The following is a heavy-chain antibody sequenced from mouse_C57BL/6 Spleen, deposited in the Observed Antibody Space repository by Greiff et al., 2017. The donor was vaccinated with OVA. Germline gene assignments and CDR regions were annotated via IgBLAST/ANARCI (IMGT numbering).Heavy chain of an antibody. V-gene: IGHV1-26*01. D-gene: IGHD1-1*01. J-gene: IGHJ2*01. CDR2: INPNNGGT. CDR1: GYTFTDYY. CDR3: ARNPPYYYGSSYDY. Sequence: EVQLQQSGPELVKPGASVKISCKASGYTFTDYYMNWVKQSHGKSLEWIGDINPNNGGTSYNQKFKGKATLTVDKSSSTAYMELRSPTSEDSAVYYCARNPPYYYGSSYDYWGQGTTLTVSS.